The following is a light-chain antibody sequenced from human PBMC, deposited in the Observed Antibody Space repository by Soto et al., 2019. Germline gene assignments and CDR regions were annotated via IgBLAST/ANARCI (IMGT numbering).Light chain of an antibody. CDR2: LNSDGSH. CDR3: QTWGTGIPWV. V-gene: IGLV4-69*01. CDR1: SGHSSYA. J-gene: IGLJ3*02. Sequence: QLVLTQLPSASASLGASVKLTCTLSSGHSSYAIAWHQQQPEKGPRYLMKLNSDGSHSKGDGIPDRFSGSSSGAERYLTISSLQSEDEADYYCQTWGTGIPWVFGGGTKLTVL.